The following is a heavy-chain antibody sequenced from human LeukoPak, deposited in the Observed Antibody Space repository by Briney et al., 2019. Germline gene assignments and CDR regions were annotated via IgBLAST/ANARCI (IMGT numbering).Heavy chain of an antibody. CDR1: GFTFSSYA. V-gene: IGHV3-30-3*01. Sequence: GGSLRLSCAASGFTFSSYAMHWVRQAPGKGLEWVAVISYDGSNKYYADSVKGRFTISRDNSKSTLYLQMNSLRAEDTAVYYCARDGWARSSWYKGDFQHWGQGTLATVSS. CDR2: ISYDGSNK. J-gene: IGHJ1*01. CDR3: ARDGWARSSWYKGDFQH. D-gene: IGHD6-13*01.